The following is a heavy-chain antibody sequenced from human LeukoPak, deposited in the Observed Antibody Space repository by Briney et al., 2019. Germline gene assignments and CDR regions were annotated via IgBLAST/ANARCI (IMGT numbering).Heavy chain of an antibody. CDR2: ISSSSSYI. V-gene: IGHV3-21*01. CDR3: ARDGDIVLMVYALDY. Sequence: TGGSLRLSCAASGFTFSSYSMNWVRQAPGKGLEWVSSISSSSSYIYYADSVKGRFTISRDNAKNSLYLQMNSLRAEDTAVYYCARDGDIVLMVYALDYWGQGTLVTVSS. D-gene: IGHD2-8*01. CDR1: GFTFSSYS. J-gene: IGHJ4*02.